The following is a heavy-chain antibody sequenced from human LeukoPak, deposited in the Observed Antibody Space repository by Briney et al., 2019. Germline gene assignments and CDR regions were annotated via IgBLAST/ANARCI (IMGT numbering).Heavy chain of an antibody. V-gene: IGHV3-7*01. J-gene: IGHJ4*02. CDR1: GFTFSSYW. D-gene: IGHD3-9*01. CDR2: IKQDESEK. CDR3: ARDGFDEGIYFDY. Sequence: GGSLRLSCAASGFTFSSYWMNWVRQAPGKGLEWVANIKQDESEKYYVDSVKGRFTISRDNAKNSLYLQMDSLRAEDTAVYYCARDGFDEGIYFDYRGQGTLVTVSS.